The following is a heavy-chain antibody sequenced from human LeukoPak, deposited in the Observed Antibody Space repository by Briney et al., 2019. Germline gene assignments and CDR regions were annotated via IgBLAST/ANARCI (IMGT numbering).Heavy chain of an antibody. CDR2: IYRSGST. D-gene: IGHD6-13*01. J-gene: IGHJ5*02. V-gene: IGHV4-4*02. CDR1: GGSISSSNW. CDR3: ARHGTGGWFDP. Sequence: SETLSLTCAVSGGSISSSNWWSWVRQPPGKGLDWIGEIYRSGSTNYDPSLKSRVTISVDKSKNQFSLKLSSVTAADTAVYHCARHGTGGWFDPWGQGTLVTVSS.